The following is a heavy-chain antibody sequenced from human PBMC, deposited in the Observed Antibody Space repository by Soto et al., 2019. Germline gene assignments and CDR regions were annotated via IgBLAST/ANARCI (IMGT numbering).Heavy chain of an antibody. J-gene: IGHJ5*02. CDR3: ARSVDTAMSWWFDP. D-gene: IGHD5-18*01. V-gene: IGHV1-69*02. CDR2: IIPLLGIA. Sequence: QVQLVQSGAEVKKPGSSVKVSCKASGGTFSSYTISWVRHAPGQGLEWMGRIIPLLGIANYAQKFQCRVTITADKSTSTAYIELSILRSEDTAVYYCARSVDTAMSWWFDPWGQGTLVTVSS. CDR1: GGTFSSYT.